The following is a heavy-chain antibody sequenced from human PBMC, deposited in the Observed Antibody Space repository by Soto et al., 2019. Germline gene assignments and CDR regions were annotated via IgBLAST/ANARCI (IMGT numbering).Heavy chain of an antibody. V-gene: IGHV4-59*01. CDR2: MYNTGST. Sequence: SATLSVTCALFRHSIDSYYWSWSRQPPGKGLEWIGYMYNTGSTVYNPSLKSRVTISVDTSKNQFSLKLNAVTAADTAVYYCARDLWGYCGTDCYPLDVWGQGTTVT. CDR1: RHSIDSYY. D-gene: IGHD2-21*02. J-gene: IGHJ6*02. CDR3: ARDLWGYCGTDCYPLDV.